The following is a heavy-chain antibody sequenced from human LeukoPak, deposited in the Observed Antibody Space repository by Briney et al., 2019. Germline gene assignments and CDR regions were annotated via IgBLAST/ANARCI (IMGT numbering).Heavy chain of an antibody. CDR2: IHYSGST. D-gene: IGHD5-12*01. V-gene: IGHV4-59*01. Sequence: SETLSLTRTVSGGSISNYFWNWIRQPPGKGLEWIGFIHYSGSTNYNPSLKSRVAISVGTSNNQFSLKLSSVTAADAAVYFCARGQADIVATMKYWGQGTLVTVSS. CDR1: GGSISNYF. J-gene: IGHJ4*02. CDR3: ARGQADIVATMKY.